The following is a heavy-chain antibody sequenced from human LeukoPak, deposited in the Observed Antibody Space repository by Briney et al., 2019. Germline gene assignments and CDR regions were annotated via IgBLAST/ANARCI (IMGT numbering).Heavy chain of an antibody. V-gene: IGHV3-23*01. CDR2: MSASGGST. CDR3: AKTGMVGGTLFSGTAVAGYLDY. CDR1: RFTFSSYA. J-gene: IGHJ4*02. Sequence: GGSLRLSCAASRFTFSSYAMNWVRQAPGKGLEWVSAMSASGGSTYHADSVKGRFTISRDNSKNTLYLQMNSLRAEDTALYYCAKTGMVGGTLFSGTAVAGYLDYWGQGTLVTVSS. D-gene: IGHD6-19*01.